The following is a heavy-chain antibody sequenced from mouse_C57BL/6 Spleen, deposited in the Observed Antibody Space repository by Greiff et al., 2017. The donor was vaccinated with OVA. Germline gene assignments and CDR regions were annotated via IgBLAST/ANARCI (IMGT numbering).Heavy chain of an antibody. V-gene: IGHV3-1*01. J-gene: IGHJ1*03. Sequence: DVQLQESGPGMVKPSQSLSLTCTVTGYSITSGYDWHWIRHFPGNKLEWMGYISYSGSTNYNPSLKSRISITHDTSKNHFFLKLNSVTTEDTATYYCARVGYYYGSPWYFDVWGTGTTVTVSS. D-gene: IGHD1-1*01. CDR2: ISYSGST. CDR3: ARVGYYYGSPWYFDV. CDR1: GYSITSGYD.